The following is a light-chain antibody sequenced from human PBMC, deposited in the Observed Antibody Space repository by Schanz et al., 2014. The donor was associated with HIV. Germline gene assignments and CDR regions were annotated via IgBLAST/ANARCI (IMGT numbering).Light chain of an antibody. CDR2: ATS. V-gene: IGKV1-39*01. J-gene: IGKJ2*01. Sequence: DIQMTQSPSSLSASVGDRVTITCRASQSISISLNWYQQKPGKAPRLLIYATSLLHTGVPSRFSGSGSGTHFTLTITSLQFDDFATYYCQQTYIVTPYTFGQGTKVE. CDR3: QQTYIVTPYT. CDR1: QSISIS.